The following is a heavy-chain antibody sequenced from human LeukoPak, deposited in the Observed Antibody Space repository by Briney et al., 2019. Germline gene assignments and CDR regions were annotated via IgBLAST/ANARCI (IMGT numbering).Heavy chain of an antibody. D-gene: IGHD3-22*01. CDR3: ARAGIKNEGGVPYYYECSGFPRD. V-gene: IGHV4-30-4*01. CDR2: IYYSGST. CDR1: GGSISSGDYY. Sequence: SETLSLTCTVSGGSISSGDYYWSWIRQPPGKGLEWIGYIYYSGSTYYNPSLKSQVTISVDTSKNQFSLKLSSVTAADPALYYLARAGIKNEGGVPYYYECSGFPRDWGQGTLVPVSS. J-gene: IGHJ4*02.